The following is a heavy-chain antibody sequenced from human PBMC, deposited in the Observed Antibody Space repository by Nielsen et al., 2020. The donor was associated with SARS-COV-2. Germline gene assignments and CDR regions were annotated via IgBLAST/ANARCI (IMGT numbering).Heavy chain of an antibody. V-gene: IGHV3-9*01. CDR3: AKLSANYYDSSPGY. CDR2: ISWNSGSI. CDR1: GFTFDDYA. J-gene: IGHJ4*02. D-gene: IGHD3-22*01. Sequence: SLKISCAASGFTFDDYAMHWVRQAPGKGLEWVSGISWNSGSIGYADSVKGRFTISRDNAKNSLYLQMNSLRAEDTALYYCAKLSANYYDSSPGYWGQGTLVTVSS.